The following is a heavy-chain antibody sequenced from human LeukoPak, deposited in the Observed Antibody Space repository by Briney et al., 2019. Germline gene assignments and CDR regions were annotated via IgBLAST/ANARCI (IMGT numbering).Heavy chain of an antibody. Sequence: GGSLRLSCAASGFTFDNYRMSWVRQAPGKGLEWVSAVNADGGNTYYAHSVKGPFTISRDNSKSTLILQMNSLRVEDTALYYCTKRVEYGVTWDHFADWGQGTLVTVSS. V-gene: IGHV3-23*01. D-gene: IGHD2-8*02. J-gene: IGHJ4*02. CDR1: GFTFDNYR. CDR3: TKRVEYGVTWDHFAD. CDR2: VNADGGNT.